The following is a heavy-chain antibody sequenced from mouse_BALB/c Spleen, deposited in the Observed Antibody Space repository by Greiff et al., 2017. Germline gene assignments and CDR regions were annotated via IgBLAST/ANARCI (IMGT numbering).Heavy chain of an antibody. CDR1: GDSITSGY. V-gene: IGHV3-8*02. D-gene: IGHD1-1*01. CDR3: ARYGSRAPGYFDV. J-gene: IGHJ1*01. CDR2: ISYSGST. Sequence: EVQLQESGPSLVKPSQTLSLTCSVTGDSITSGYWNWIRKFPGNKLEYMGYISYSGSTYYNPSLKSRISITRDTSKNQYYLQLNSMTTEDTATYYCARYGSRAPGYFDVWGAGTTVTVSS.